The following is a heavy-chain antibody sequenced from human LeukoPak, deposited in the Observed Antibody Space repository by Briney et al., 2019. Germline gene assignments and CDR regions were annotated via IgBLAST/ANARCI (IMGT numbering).Heavy chain of an antibody. CDR1: GFTFSSYA. Sequence: GGSLRLSCAASGFTFSSYAMHWVRQAPGKGLEYVSAISSNGGSTYYANSVKGRFTISRDNSKNTLYLQMGSLRAKDMAVYYCARGGILWSGEPPDYYYYYYMDVWGKGTTVTVSS. V-gene: IGHV3-64*01. D-gene: IGHD3-10*01. CDR2: ISSNGGST. J-gene: IGHJ6*03. CDR3: ARGGILWSGEPPDYYYYYYMDV.